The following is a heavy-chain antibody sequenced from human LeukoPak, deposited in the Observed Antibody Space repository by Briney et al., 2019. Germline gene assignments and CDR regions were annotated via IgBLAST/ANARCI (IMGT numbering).Heavy chain of an antibody. CDR1: GYTFTDHY. V-gene: IGHV1-2*02. CDR2: INPNSGDT. D-gene: IGHD6-13*01. CDR3: ARRVAAPGHDAFDI. Sequence: ASVKVSCKASGYTFTDHYLHWVRQAPGQGLEWMGWINPNSGDTHFAQTFQDRVTMARDTSISSAYMELGRLRSDDTALYYCARRVAAPGHDAFDIWGQGTMVTVSS. J-gene: IGHJ3*02.